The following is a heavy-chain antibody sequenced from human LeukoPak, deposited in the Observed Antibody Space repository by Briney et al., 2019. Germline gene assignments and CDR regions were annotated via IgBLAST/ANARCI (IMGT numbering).Heavy chain of an antibody. V-gene: IGHV4-30-2*01. CDR3: ARGITIFGVVIQGPLDY. CDR1: GGSISSGGYY. D-gene: IGHD3-3*01. Sequence: SETLSLTCTVSGGSISSGGYYWSWIRQPPGKGLEWIGYIYHSGSTYYNPSLKSRVTISVDRSKNQFSLKLSSVTAADTAVYYCARGITIFGVVIQGPLDYWGQGTLVTVSS. J-gene: IGHJ4*02. CDR2: IYHSGST.